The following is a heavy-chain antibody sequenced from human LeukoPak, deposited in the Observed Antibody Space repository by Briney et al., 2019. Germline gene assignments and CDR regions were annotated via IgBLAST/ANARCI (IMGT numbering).Heavy chain of an antibody. Sequence: APLKVSCKASGYTFSSNAIHWVRQAPGQRLEWMGWINAGNGDTKYSQKFQGRVTITGDTSASTAYMELSSLRSEDTAVYYCARDTGLGRYYDSSGYYSAGRWFDPWGQGTLVTVSS. CDR3: ARDTGLGRYYDSSGYYSAGRWFDP. D-gene: IGHD3-22*01. CDR1: GYTFSSNA. CDR2: INAGNGDT. V-gene: IGHV1-3*01. J-gene: IGHJ5*02.